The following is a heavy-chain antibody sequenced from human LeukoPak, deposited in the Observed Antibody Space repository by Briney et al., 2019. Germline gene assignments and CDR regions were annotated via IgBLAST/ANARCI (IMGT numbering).Heavy chain of an antibody. J-gene: IGHJ3*02. D-gene: IGHD3-3*01. CDR1: GYTLTELS. V-gene: IGHV1-24*01. Sequence: SVKVSCKVSGYTLTELSMHWVRQAPGKGLEWMGGFDPEDGETIYAQKFQGRVTMTEDTSTDTAYMELSSLRSEDTAVYYCASGVPYTIFGVVILENAFDIWGQGTMVTVSS. CDR3: ASGVPYTIFGVVILENAFDI. CDR2: FDPEDGET.